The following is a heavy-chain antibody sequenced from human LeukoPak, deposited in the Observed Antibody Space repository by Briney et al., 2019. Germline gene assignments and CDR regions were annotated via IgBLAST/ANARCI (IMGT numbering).Heavy chain of an antibody. J-gene: IGHJ4*02. CDR2: IKKDGSEK. D-gene: IGHD3-10*01. CDR3: AKSRFGELPYFDY. Sequence: GGSLRLSCAASGFTFSSYWMSWVRQAPGKGLEWVANIKKDGSEKYYVDSVKGRFTISRDNAKNSLYLQMNSLRAEDTAVYYCAKSRFGELPYFDYWGQGTLVTVSS. V-gene: IGHV3-7*01. CDR1: GFTFSSYW.